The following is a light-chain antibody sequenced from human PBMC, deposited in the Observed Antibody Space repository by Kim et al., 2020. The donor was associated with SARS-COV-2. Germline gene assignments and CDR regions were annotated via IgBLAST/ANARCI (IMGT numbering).Light chain of an antibody. J-gene: IGKJ5*01. Sequence: DIQMTQSPSSVSASVGDRVTITCRASQGIGSWLAWYQQRPGKAPQLLIYVAPTLYSGVPSRFSGSGSGTDFTLTISSLQPEDFATYYCQQANSFPRTFGQGTRLEIK. CDR2: VAP. CDR3: QQANSFPRT. V-gene: IGKV1D-12*01. CDR1: QGIGSW.